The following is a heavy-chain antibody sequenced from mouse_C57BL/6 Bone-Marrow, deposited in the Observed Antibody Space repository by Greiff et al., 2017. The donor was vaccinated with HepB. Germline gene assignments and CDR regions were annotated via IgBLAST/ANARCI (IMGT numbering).Heavy chain of an antibody. D-gene: IGHD2-12*01. CDR1: GYSFTGYY. Sequence: VQLKESGPELVKPGASVKISCKASGYSFTGYYMNWVKQSPEKSLEWIGEINPSTGGTTYNQKFKAKATLTVDKSSSTAYMQLKSLTSEDSAVYYCARELSFAYWGQGTLVTVSA. CDR3: ARELSFAY. V-gene: IGHV1-42*01. CDR2: INPSTGGT. J-gene: IGHJ3*01.